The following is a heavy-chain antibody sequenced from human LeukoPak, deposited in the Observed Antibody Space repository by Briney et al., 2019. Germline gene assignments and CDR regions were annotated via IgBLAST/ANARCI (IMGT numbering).Heavy chain of an antibody. CDR1: GFTFSSYW. CDR2: INNDGSGT. J-gene: IGHJ4*02. D-gene: IGHD1-26*01. V-gene: IGHV3-74*01. Sequence: GGSLRLSCAASGFTFSSYWMHWVRQAPGKGPVWVSRINNDGSGTTYADSVKGRFTISRDNAKNTLYLQMNSLRVEDTAVYYCARVIVGATGVDYWGQGTLVTVSS. CDR3: ARVIVGATGVDY.